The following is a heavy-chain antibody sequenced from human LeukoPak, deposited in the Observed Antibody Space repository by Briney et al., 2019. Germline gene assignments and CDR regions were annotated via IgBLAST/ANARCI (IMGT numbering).Heavy chain of an antibody. V-gene: IGHV3-9*01. CDR2: ISWNSGSI. J-gene: IGHJ4*02. Sequence: PGGSLRLSCAASGFTFDDYAMHWVRQAPGKGLEWVSGISWNSGSIGYADSVKGRFTISRDNAKNSLYLQMNSLRAEDTALYYCAKGSSGWYRTNFDYWGQGTLVTVSS. D-gene: IGHD6-19*01. CDR1: GFTFDDYA. CDR3: AKGSSGWYRTNFDY.